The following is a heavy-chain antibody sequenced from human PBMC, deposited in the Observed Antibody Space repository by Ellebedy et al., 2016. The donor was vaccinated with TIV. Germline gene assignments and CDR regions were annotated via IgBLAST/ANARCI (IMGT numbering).Heavy chain of an antibody. V-gene: IGHV3-23*01. CDR1: GFTFSSAA. CDR3: AKDIELSY. J-gene: IGHJ4*02. CDR2: ISSSGRNT. D-gene: IGHD5-18*01. Sequence: GESLKISXVPSGFTFSSAAMSWVRQAPGKGLEWVSLISSSGRNTYYADSVKGRFTISRDDSKNTLYLQMNSLRAEDTAAYYCAKDIELSYWGQGSLVTVSS.